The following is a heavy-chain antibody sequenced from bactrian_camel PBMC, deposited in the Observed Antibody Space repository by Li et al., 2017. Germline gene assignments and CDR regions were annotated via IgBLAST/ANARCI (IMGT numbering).Heavy chain of an antibody. J-gene: IGHJ4*01. CDR2: LASDGST. V-gene: IGHV3S53*01. Sequence: HVQLVESGGGLVQAGGSLRLSCGSSSGHTGRMYCMAWFRLAPGKEREGVVALASDGSTWYADSVKGRFTVSEDKAEGTVYLIMTNLQPEDTANYSCKADSPTYRYCSRGFLQGQGTQVTVS. D-gene: IGHD7*01. CDR1: GHTGRMYC.